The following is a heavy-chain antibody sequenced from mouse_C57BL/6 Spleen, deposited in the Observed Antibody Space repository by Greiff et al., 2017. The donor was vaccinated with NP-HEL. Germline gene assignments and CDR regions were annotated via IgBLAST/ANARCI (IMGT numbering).Heavy chain of an antibody. Sequence: EVKVVESGAELVKPGASVKLSCTASGFNIKDYYMHWVKQRTEQGLEWIGRIDPEDGETKYAPKFQGKATITADTSSNTAYLQLSSLTSEDTAVDYCASYSSTLYYFDYWGQGTTLTVSS. V-gene: IGHV14-2*01. CDR2: IDPEDGET. D-gene: IGHD1-1*01. CDR3: ASYSSTLYYFDY. CDR1: GFNIKDYY. J-gene: IGHJ2*01.